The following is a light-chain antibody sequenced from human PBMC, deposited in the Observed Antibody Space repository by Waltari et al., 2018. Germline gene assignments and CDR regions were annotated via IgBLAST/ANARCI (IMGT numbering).Light chain of an antibody. Sequence: EIVMTQSPATLSLSPGESATLFCRASRSVRSTFAWFQQKPGQPPRLLIYGTSTRATGIPARFSGSGSGIEFSLTISSLQPEDFATYYCQQYTYWPWTFGQGTRVETK. CDR1: RSVRST. J-gene: IGKJ1*01. CDR3: QQYTYWPWT. V-gene: IGKV3D-15*01. CDR2: GTS.